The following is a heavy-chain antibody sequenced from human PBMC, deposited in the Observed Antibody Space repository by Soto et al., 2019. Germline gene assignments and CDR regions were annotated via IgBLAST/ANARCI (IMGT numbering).Heavy chain of an antibody. Sequence: QVQLVQSGAEVKKPGASVKVSCKASGYTFTSYGISWVRQAPGQGLEWMGWISAYNGNTNYAQKLQGRVTMTTDTSTSTAYMELRSLRSDDTAVYYCARVSLHYDILTGTDAFDIWGQGTMVTVSS. CDR2: ISAYNGNT. D-gene: IGHD3-9*01. J-gene: IGHJ3*02. CDR1: GYTFTSYG. V-gene: IGHV1-18*01. CDR3: ARVSLHYDILTGTDAFDI.